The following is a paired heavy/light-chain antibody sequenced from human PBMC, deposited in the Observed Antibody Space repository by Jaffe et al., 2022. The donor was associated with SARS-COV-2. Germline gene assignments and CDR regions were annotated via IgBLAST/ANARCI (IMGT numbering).Light chain of an antibody. CDR2: EVY. CDR1: SSDVGTYNL. CDR3: CSYAGSSTFVV. J-gene: IGLJ2*01. Sequence: QSALTQPASVSGSPGQSITISCTGTSSDVGTYNLVSWYQQHPGKAPKLLIYEVYKRPSGVSNRFSGSKSGNTASLTISGLQAEDEADYYCCSYAGSSTFVVFGGGTKLTVL. V-gene: IGLV2-23*02.
Heavy chain of an antibody. Sequence: QVQLVQSGAEVREPGASVKVSCKASGNTFTGYNMHWVRQAPGQGLEWMGWINPNSGGTNYAQKFLGRVTVTRDTSITTAYMELSRLTSDDTAVYYCARESGGNSFDPWGQGTLVTVSS. CDR2: INPNSGGT. J-gene: IGHJ5*02. CDR1: GNTFTGYN. CDR3: ARESGGNSFDP. V-gene: IGHV1-2*02. D-gene: IGHD2-8*02.